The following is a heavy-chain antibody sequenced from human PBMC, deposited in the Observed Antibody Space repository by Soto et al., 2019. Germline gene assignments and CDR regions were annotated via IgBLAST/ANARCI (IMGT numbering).Heavy chain of an antibody. CDR1: GYTFTGYY. CDR2: INPNSGGT. V-gene: IGHV1-2*04. Sequence: ASVKVSCKASGYTFTGYYMHWVRQAPGQGLEWMGWINPNSGGTNYAQKFQGWVTMTRDTSISTAYMELSRLRSDDTAVYYGARVDSSTPWVAFDIWGQGTMVTVSS. D-gene: IGHD5-18*01. CDR3: ARVDSSTPWVAFDI. J-gene: IGHJ3*02.